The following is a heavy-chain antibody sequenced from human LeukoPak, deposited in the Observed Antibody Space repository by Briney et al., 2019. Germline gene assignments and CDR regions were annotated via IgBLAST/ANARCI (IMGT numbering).Heavy chain of an antibody. D-gene: IGHD3-9*01. J-gene: IGHJ4*02. V-gene: IGHV3-23*01. CDR1: GFTFSSYA. CDR3: FLQAGDGIRDYFDF. CDR2: ISGSGGST. Sequence: GSLRLPCAASGFTFSSYAMSCVRQAPVKGREWVSAISGSGGSTYYSDSVEGRFTISRDDSKNTLYLEMNSLRLEDTAVYYFFLQAGDGIRDYFDFWGQGTRVTVSS.